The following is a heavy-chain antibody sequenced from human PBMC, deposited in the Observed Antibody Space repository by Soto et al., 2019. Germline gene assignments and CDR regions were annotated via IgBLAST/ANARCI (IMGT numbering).Heavy chain of an antibody. CDR2: ISAYNGNT. J-gene: IGHJ4*02. D-gene: IGHD3-9*01. Sequence: QVQLVQSGAEVKTPGASVKVSCKASGYTFTSYGISWVRQAPGQGLEWMGWISAYNGNTNYAQKLQGRVTMTTDTSTSTAYMELRSLRSDDTAVYYCARHPSETGYMYYFDYWGQGTLVTVSS. CDR1: GYTFTSYG. CDR3: ARHPSETGYMYYFDY. V-gene: IGHV1-18*01.